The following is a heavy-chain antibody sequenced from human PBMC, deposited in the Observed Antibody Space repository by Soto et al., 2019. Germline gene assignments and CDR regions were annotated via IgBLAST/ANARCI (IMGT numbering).Heavy chain of an antibody. V-gene: IGHV4-59*08. CDR2: DYSDSA. Sequence: QVQLQEPGPGVVKPSETLSLTCTVSGASVSSHHWTWIRQPPGKGLEWIGDYSDSASYSPSLKSRVTISADTSKHQFSLNLSSVTAADPAVSYCAAYRRGEGGRGYWGQGTLVTVSS. J-gene: IGHJ4*02. CDR1: GASVSSHH. D-gene: IGHD6-19*01. CDR3: AAYRRGEGGRGY.